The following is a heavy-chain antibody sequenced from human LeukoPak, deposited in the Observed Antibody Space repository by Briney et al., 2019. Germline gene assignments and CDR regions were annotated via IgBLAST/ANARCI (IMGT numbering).Heavy chain of an antibody. J-gene: IGHJ4*02. CDR1: GFTSSNYG. V-gene: IGHV3-30*03. CDR2: ISYDGSNK. D-gene: IGHD6-13*01. Sequence: PGRSLRLSCVASGFTSSNYGMHWVRQAPGKGLEWVAGISYDGSNKYYADSVKGRFTISRDNSENTLYLQMNSLRAEDTAVYYCARDPGNFDYWGQGTLVTVSS. CDR3: ARDPGNFDY.